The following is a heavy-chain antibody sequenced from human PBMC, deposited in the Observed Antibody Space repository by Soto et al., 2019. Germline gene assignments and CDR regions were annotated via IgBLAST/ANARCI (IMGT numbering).Heavy chain of an antibody. CDR1: GGSFSGYY. V-gene: IGHV4-34*01. D-gene: IGHD1-1*01. CDR2: INHSGST. J-gene: IGHJ5*02. CDR3: ARGAAWYKVKWFDP. Sequence: SETLSLTCAVYGGSFSGYYWSWIRQPPGKGLEWIGEINHSGSTNYNPSLKSRVTISVDTSKNQFSLKLSSVTAADTAVYYCARGAAWYKVKWFDPWGQGTLVTLSS.